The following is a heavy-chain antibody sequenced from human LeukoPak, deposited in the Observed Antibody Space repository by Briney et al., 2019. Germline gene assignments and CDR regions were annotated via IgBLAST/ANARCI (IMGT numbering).Heavy chain of an antibody. V-gene: IGHV4-59*06. CDR1: GDSIRNFY. D-gene: IGHD6-6*01. J-gene: IGHJ4*02. CDR3: ARSVEYSSSSPAAY. Sequence: SETLSLTCAVSGDSIRNFYWSWIRQPPGKGLEWIGYIYYSGSTYYNPSLKSRVTISVDTSKNQFSLKLSSVTAADTAVYYCARSVEYSSSSPAAYWGQGTLVTVPS. CDR2: IYYSGST.